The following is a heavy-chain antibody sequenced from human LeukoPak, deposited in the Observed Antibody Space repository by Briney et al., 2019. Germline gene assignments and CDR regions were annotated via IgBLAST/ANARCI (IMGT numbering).Heavy chain of an antibody. V-gene: IGHV1-18*01. CDR1: GYTFTSYG. CDR3: ARDRGITMVRGVSPANY. CDR2: ISAYNGNT. D-gene: IGHD3-10*01. J-gene: IGHJ4*02. Sequence: ASVKVSCKASGYTFTSYGISWVRQAPGQGLEWMGWISAYNGNTNYAQKLQGRVTMTTDTSTSTAYMELRSLRSDDTAVYYCARDRGITMVRGVSPANYWGQGTLVTVSS.